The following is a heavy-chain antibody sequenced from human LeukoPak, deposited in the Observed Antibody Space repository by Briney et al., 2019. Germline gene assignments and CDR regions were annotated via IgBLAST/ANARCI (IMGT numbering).Heavy chain of an antibody. CDR2: ISYDGSNK. CDR1: GFTFSSYA. J-gene: IGHJ5*02. V-gene: IGHV3-30*04. CDR3: ARGSGVLLWFGERDWFDP. Sequence: GRSLRLSCAASGFTFSSYAMHWVRQAPGKGLEWVAVISYDGSNKYYADSVKGRFTISRDNSKNTLYLQVNSLRAEDTAVYYCARGSGVLLWFGERDWFDPWGQGTLVTVSS. D-gene: IGHD3-10*01.